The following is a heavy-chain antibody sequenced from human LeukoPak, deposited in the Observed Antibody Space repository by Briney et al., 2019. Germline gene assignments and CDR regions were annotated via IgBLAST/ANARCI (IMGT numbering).Heavy chain of an antibody. CDR1: GYTFTSYG. D-gene: IGHD3-22*01. CDR3: ARDGHRRYHYDSSGREDAFDI. Sequence: ASVKVSFKGSGYTFTSYGISWVRQAPGQGLEWVGGISTYNDYTKYSQKLQGRVTMTTDTSTSTAYMELRSLTSDDTAVYYCARDGHRRYHYDSSGREDAFDIWGQGTMVTVSS. V-gene: IGHV1-18*01. CDR2: ISTYNDYT. J-gene: IGHJ3*02.